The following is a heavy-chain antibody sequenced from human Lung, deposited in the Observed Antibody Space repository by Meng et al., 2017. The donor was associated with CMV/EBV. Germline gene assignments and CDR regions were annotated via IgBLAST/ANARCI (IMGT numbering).Heavy chain of an antibody. D-gene: IGHD1-26*01. V-gene: IGHV3-66*02. Sequence: GGSLRLXXAASGLTVSNNYLTWVRQAPGKGLEWVSVFYSGGSTYYADSVKDRFTVSRDNSKNTLHLQMNSLRVEDTGIYYCARDMYWDQSYHGMDVWGRGTTVTVSS. CDR3: ARDMYWDQSYHGMDV. CDR1: GLTVSNNY. CDR2: FYSGGST. J-gene: IGHJ6*01.